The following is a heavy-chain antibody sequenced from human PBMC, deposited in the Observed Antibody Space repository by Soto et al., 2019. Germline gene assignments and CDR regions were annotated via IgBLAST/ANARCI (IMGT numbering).Heavy chain of an antibody. D-gene: IGHD3-16*01. CDR2: IKEDGSEI. J-gene: IGHJ4*02. Sequence: WGSLRLSCAVSGFNVMSYWIIFFRHSPCKCLEWVASIKEDGSEIYYLHSVRGRFSISRDSAGNALHLTMNYLSAEDTGVYFCARDIGFDYVNWGQGTLVTVSS. CDR3: ARDIGFDYVN. V-gene: IGHV3-7*01. CDR1: GFNVMSYW.